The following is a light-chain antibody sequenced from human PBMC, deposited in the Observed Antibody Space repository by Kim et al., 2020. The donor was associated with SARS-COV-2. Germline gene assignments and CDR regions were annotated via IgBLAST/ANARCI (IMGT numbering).Light chain of an antibody. CDR1: QSVSMF. CDR2: DAS. Sequence: EIILTQSPATLSLSPGEKAILSCRPSQSVSMFLAWYQHKPGQAHRLLINDASHRATGIPARFSGSGSGTDVTLTISSLEPEDFAVYYCLKRSTPITLGQGTRLEIK. J-gene: IGKJ5*01. V-gene: IGKV3-11*01. CDR3: LKRSTPIT.